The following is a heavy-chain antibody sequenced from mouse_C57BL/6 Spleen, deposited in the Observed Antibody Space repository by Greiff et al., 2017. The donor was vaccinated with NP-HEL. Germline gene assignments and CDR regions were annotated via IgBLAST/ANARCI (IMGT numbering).Heavy chain of an antibody. CDR3: ARGDYSNTGFAD. CDR2: INPGSGGP. J-gene: IGHJ3*01. CDR1: GYAFTNYL. Sequence: QVQLQQSGAELVRPGTSVKVSCKASGYAFTNYLIEWVKQRPGQGLEWIGVINPGSGGPNYNEQFKGKATLTADKSSSTAYMQLSSLTSEDSAVYFCARGDYSNTGFADWGQGTLVTVSA. D-gene: IGHD2-5*01. V-gene: IGHV1-54*01.